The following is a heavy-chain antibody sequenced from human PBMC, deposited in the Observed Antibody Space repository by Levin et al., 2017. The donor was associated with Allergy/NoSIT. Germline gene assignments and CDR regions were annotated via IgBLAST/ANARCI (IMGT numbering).Heavy chain of an antibody. V-gene: IGHV4-39*01. J-gene: IGHJ4*02. D-gene: IGHD6-19*01. Sequence: SETLSLTCTVSGGSISSSSYYWGWIRQPPGKGLEWIGSIYYSGSTYYNPSLKSRVTISVDTSKNQFSLKLSSVTAADTAVYYCAAPATSMLRRAGIAVAWGQGTLVTVSS. CDR1: GGSISSSSYY. CDR3: AAPATSMLRRAGIAVA. CDR2: IYYSGST.